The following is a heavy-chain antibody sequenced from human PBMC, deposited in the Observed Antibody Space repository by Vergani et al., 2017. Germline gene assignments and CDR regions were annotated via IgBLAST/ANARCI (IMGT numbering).Heavy chain of an antibody. CDR3: ARWLELPSFYFDY. D-gene: IGHD1-7*01. CDR1: GGSVSSGSYY. CDR2: SYYSGST. V-gene: IGHV4-61*10. Sequence: QVQLQESGPGLVKPSETLSLTCTVSGGSVSSGSYYWSWIRQPAGKGLEWIGYSYYSGSTNYNPSLKSRGTISVDTSKNQFSLKLSSVTAADTAVYYCARWLELPSFYFDYWGQGTLVTVSS. J-gene: IGHJ4*02.